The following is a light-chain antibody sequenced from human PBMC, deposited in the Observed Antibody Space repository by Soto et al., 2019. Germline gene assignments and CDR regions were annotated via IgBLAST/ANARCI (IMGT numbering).Light chain of an antibody. V-gene: IGKV1-39*01. Sequence: DLQMTQSPSSLSASVGDRVTITCRASQSISTYLNWYQQKPGKAPKLLISAASNLQSGVPSRFSGSGSGTDFTLTITSLQPEDFATYYCQRGETFGQGTKVEIK. CDR2: AAS. J-gene: IGKJ1*01. CDR3: QRGET. CDR1: QSISTY.